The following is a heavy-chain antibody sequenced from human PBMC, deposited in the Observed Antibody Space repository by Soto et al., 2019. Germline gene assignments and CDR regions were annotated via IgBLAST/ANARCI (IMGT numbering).Heavy chain of an antibody. D-gene: IGHD2-15*01. J-gene: IGHJ5*02. CDR3: ARDLGGCSAGSCRYNWFDL. V-gene: IGHV1-69*06. CDR1: GGTFSDYA. Sequence: QVQLVQSGAEVKKPGSSVKISCNAPGGTFSDYAISWVRQAPGQGLEWMGGIIPIYGTSNYAQKFHDRVTLSADTSTSTAYMDLSSLRPEYTAVYYCARDLGGCSAGSCRYNWFDLWGQGTLVTVSS. CDR2: IIPIYGTS.